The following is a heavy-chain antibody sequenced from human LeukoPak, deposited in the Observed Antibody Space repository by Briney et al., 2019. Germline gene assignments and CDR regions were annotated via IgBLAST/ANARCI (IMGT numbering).Heavy chain of an antibody. CDR1: GFTFNNYD. D-gene: IGHD3-22*01. CDR3: ARHYGDRRGLASFDI. Sequence: GGSLRLSCMASGFTFNNYDKSWVRRAPGTGLEWVSAIRATGDVTYYADSVRGRFTISRNNSKNTVYLQMNSLRAEDTALYYCARHYGDRRGLASFDIWGQGTMVTVSS. CDR2: IRATGDVT. V-gene: IGHV3-23*01. J-gene: IGHJ3*02.